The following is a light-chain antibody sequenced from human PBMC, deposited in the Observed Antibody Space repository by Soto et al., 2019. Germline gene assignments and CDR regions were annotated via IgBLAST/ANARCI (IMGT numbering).Light chain of an antibody. CDR2: EVS. V-gene: IGLV2-14*01. CDR3: TSYTVTSTYA. Sequence: QSVLTQPASVSGSPGQSITISCTGTSSDVAGYNFVSWYQQHPGKAPKLMIYEVSNRPSGVSNRFSGSKSGNTASLTISGLQAEDEADYYCTSYTVTSTYAFGTGTKVTVL. CDR1: SSDVAGYNF. J-gene: IGLJ1*01.